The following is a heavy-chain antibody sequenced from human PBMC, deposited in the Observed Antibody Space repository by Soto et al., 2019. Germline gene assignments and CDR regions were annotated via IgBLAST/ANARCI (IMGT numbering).Heavy chain of an antibody. Sequence: QVQLVESGGGVVQPGRSLRLSCAASGFTFSSYGMHWVRQAPGKGLEWVAVIWYDGSNKYYADSVKGRFTISRDNSKNTLYLQMNSLRGEDTAVYYCARVQPAAKNAFDIWGQGTMVTVSS. V-gene: IGHV3-33*01. CDR1: GFTFSSYG. J-gene: IGHJ3*02. D-gene: IGHD2-2*01. CDR2: IWYDGSNK. CDR3: ARVQPAAKNAFDI.